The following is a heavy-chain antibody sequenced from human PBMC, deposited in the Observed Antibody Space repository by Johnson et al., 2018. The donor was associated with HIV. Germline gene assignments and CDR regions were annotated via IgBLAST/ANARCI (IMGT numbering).Heavy chain of an antibody. V-gene: IGHV3-30*03. CDR2: ISYGGNEK. CDR3: ARKSVINFDAFDL. CDR1: GFTFTSYW. D-gene: IGHD4-23*01. J-gene: IGHJ3*01. Sequence: QMQLVESGGGVVRPGRSLRLSCAASGFTFTSYWMSWVRQAPGKGLEWVAIISYGGNEKYYADSVKGRFTISRDDSKNTLLLQMKSLRAEDTAVYFCARKSVINFDAFDLWGQGTMVTISS.